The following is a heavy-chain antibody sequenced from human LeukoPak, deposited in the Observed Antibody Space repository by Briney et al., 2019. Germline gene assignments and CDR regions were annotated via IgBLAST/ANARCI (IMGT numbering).Heavy chain of an antibody. D-gene: IGHD1-26*01. Sequence: GGSLRLSCAASGFTFSNAWMSWVRQAPGKGLEWVGRIKSKTDGGTTDYAAPVKGRFTISRDDSKNTLYLQMNSLKTEDTAVYYCTTELPRFDAFDIWGQGTMVTVSS. CDR1: GFTFSNAW. V-gene: IGHV3-15*01. J-gene: IGHJ3*02. CDR3: TTELPRFDAFDI. CDR2: IKSKTDGGTT.